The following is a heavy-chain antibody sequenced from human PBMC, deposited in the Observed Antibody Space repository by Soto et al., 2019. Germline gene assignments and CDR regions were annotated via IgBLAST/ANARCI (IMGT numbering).Heavy chain of an antibody. CDR3: ARHGVGYDRYGMDV. CDR2: INPSDSYT. J-gene: IGHJ6*02. D-gene: IGHD3-22*01. Sequence: GESLKISCQGSGYSFTSYWIGWVRQRPGKGLEWMGRINPSDSYTTYSPSFQGHVTISTDKSFSTAYLQWSGLKASDIAMYYCARHGVGYDRYGMDVWGQGTTVTVSS. CDR1: GYSFTSYW. V-gene: IGHV5-10-1*01.